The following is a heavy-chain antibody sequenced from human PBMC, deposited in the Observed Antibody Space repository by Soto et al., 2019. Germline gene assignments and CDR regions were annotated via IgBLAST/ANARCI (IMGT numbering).Heavy chain of an antibody. CDR3: ARFFWGDPYYYYYYGMDV. CDR1: GFTVSSNY. V-gene: IGHV3-53*01. Sequence: LRLSCAASGFTVSSNYMSWVRQAPGKGLEWVSVIYSGGSTYYADSVKGRFTISRDNSKNTLYLQMNSLRAEDTAVYYCARFFWGDPYYYYYYGMDVWGQGTTVTVSS. CDR2: IYSGGST. D-gene: IGHD3-16*01. J-gene: IGHJ6*02.